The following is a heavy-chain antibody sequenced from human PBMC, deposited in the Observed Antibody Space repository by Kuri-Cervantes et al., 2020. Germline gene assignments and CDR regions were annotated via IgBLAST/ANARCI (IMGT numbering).Heavy chain of an antibody. CDR3: ARSYDSSGLALDY. J-gene: IGHJ4*02. Sequence: AVKVSCKASGYTFTGYYMHWVRQAPGQGLEWMGWINPNSGGTNYAQKFQGRVTMTRDTSISTAYMELSRLRSDDTAVYYCARSYDSSGLALDYWGQGTLVTVSS. CDR1: GYTFTGYY. V-gene: IGHV1-2*02. D-gene: IGHD3-22*01. CDR2: INPNSGGT.